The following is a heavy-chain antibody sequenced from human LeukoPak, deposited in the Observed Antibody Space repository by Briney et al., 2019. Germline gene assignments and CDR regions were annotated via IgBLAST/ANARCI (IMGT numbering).Heavy chain of an antibody. Sequence: PSETLSLTCTVSGGSISSGGYYWSWIRQHPGKGLEWIGYIYYSGSTYYNPSLKSRVTISVDTSKNQFSLELSSVTAADTAVYYCARAAPRGGENYWGQGTLVTASS. CDR3: ARAAPRGGENY. CDR1: GGSISSGGYY. J-gene: IGHJ4*02. V-gene: IGHV4-31*03. D-gene: IGHD3-10*01. CDR2: IYYSGST.